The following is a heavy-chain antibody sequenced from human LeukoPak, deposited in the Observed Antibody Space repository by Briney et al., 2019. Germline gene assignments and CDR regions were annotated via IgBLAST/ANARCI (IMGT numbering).Heavy chain of an antibody. D-gene: IGHD1-20*01. CDR3: AKAYNWNDGAFDI. CDR1: GFTFSSYA. CDR2: ISYDGSNK. Sequence: GGSLRLSCAASGFTFSSYAMHWVRQAPGKGLEWVAVISYDGSNKYYADSVKGRFTISRDNSKNTLYLQMNSLRAEDTAVYYCAKAYNWNDGAFDIWGQGTMVTVSS. V-gene: IGHV3-30*04. J-gene: IGHJ3*02.